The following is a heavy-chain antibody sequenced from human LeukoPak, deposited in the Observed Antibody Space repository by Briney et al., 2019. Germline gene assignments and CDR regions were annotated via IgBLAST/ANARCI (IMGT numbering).Heavy chain of an antibody. CDR3: ARVVFYYYYMDV. V-gene: IGHV4-4*07. CDR2: IYISGSTSGST. J-gene: IGHJ6*03. Sequence: SETLSLTCTVSGGSISNYYWSWIRQPAGKGLEWIGRIYISGSTSGSTDYNPSLKSRVTMSVDTSRNQFSLKLSSVTAADTAVYYCARVVFYYYYMDVWGKGTTVTVSS. CDR1: GGSISNYY.